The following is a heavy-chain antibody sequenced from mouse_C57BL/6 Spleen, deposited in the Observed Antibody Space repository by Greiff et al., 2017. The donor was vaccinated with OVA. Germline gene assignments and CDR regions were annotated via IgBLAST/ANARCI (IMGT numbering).Heavy chain of an antibody. CDR1: GFTFTDYY. J-gene: IGHJ4*01. CDR3: ARYIYDGLNYYAMDY. D-gene: IGHD2-3*01. CDR2: IRNKANGYTT. Sequence: EVNLVESGGGLVQPGGSLSLSCAASGFTFTDYYMSWVRQPPGKALEWLGFIRNKANGYTTEYSASVKGLFTISRDNSQSILYLQMNALRAEDRATYYCARYIYDGLNYYAMDYWGQGTSVTVSS. V-gene: IGHV7-3*01.